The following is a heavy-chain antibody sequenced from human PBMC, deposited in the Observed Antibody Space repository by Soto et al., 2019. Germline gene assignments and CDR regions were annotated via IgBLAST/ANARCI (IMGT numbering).Heavy chain of an antibody. CDR3: ARPNGVYAGYYYGMDV. J-gene: IGHJ6*02. Sequence: PGESLKISCKGSGYSFTSYWIGWVRQMPGKGLEWMGIIYPGDSDTRYSPSFQGQVTISADKSISTAYLQWSSLKASDTAMYYCARPNGVYAGYYYGMDVWGQGTKVTVSS. V-gene: IGHV5-51*01. CDR1: GYSFTSYW. CDR2: IYPGDSDT. D-gene: IGHD2-8*01.